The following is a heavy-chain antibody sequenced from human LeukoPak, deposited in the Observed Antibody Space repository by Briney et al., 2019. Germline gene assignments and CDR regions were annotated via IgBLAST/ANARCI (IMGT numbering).Heavy chain of an antibody. CDR3: ASLWDSGSLPRWYYYYYMDV. CDR2: ISSSSSYI. D-gene: IGHD1-26*01. V-gene: IGHV3-21*01. CDR1: GFTFSSYS. Sequence: GGSLRLSCAASGFTFSSYSMNWVRQAPGKGLEWVSSISSSSSYIYYADSVKGRFTISRDNAKNSLYLQMNSLRAEDTAVYYCASLWDSGSLPRWYYYYYMDVWGKGTTVTISS. J-gene: IGHJ6*03.